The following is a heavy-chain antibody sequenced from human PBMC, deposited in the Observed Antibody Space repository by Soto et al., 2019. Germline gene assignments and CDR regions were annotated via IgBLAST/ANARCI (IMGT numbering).Heavy chain of an antibody. Sequence: SETLSLTCAVSGGSMSSSAYFWAWVRQPPGKPLECIGSVNYNGNTYYNPSLRSRVTISIDPFKNHFSLIRTSVTAADTSVFYCARHPYSFQERCDSWGQGARVTVSS. CDR2: VNYNGNT. D-gene: IGHD2-21*01. CDR1: GGSMSSSAYF. V-gene: IGHV4-39*01. CDR3: ARHPYSFQERCDS. J-gene: IGHJ4*02.